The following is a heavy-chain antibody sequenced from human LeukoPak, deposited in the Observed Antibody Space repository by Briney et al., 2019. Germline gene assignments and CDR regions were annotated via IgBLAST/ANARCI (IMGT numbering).Heavy chain of an antibody. CDR1: GFTFSGSA. J-gene: IGHJ4*02. CDR2: IRSKANSYAT. V-gene: IGHV3-73*01. Sequence: GGSLRLSCAASGFTFSGSAMHWVRQASGKGLEWVGRIRSKANSYATAYAASVKGRFTISRDDSKNTAYLQMNSLKTEDTAVYYCTRRGGINDYWGQGTLVTVSS. D-gene: IGHD1-14*01. CDR3: TRRGGINDY.